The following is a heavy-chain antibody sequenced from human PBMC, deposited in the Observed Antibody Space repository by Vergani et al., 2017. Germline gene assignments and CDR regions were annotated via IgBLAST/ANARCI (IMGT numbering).Heavy chain of an antibody. V-gene: IGHV3-23*01. CDR2: ISVSGDST. CDR1: GFSFRSYA. J-gene: IGHJ6*02. D-gene: IGHD3-3*01. CDR3: AKDVDEWRPYYNGMDV. Sequence: EVQLLESGGGLIQPGGSLRLSCVASGFSFRSYAMNWVRQAPGQGPEWVAAISVSGDSTYYADSMKGRYTISRDNSKNTLYLQMNGLIADDTAIYYCAKDVDEWRPYYNGMDVWGQGTTVTVSS.